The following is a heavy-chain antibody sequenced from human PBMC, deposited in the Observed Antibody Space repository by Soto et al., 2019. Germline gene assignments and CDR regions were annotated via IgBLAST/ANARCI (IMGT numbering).Heavy chain of an antibody. Sequence: QVQLQESGPGLVKPSQTLSLTCTVSGGSISSGGYYWSWIRQHPGKGLEWIGYIYYSGSTYYNPSLKSRVTISVDTSKNQFSLKLSSVTAADTAVYYCARLVAARPVGGYYFDYWGQGTLVTVSS. CDR1: GGSISSGGYY. CDR3: ARLVAARPVGGYYFDY. D-gene: IGHD6-6*01. V-gene: IGHV4-31*03. J-gene: IGHJ4*02. CDR2: IYYSGST.